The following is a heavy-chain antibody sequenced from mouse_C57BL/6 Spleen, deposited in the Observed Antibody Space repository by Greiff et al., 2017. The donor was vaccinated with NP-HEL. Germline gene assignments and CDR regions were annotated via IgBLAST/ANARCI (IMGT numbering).Heavy chain of an antibody. J-gene: IGHJ4*01. V-gene: IGHV5-17*01. CDR2: ISSGSSTI. CDR3: AAMPTTSYYAMDY. CDR1: GFTFSDYG. Sequence: EVNVVESGGGLVKPGGSLKLSCAASGFTFSDYGMHWVRQAPEKGLEWVAYISSGSSTIYYADTVKGRFTISRDNAKNTLFLQMTSLRSEDTAMYYCAAMPTTSYYAMDYWGQGTSVTVSS. D-gene: IGHD6-5*01.